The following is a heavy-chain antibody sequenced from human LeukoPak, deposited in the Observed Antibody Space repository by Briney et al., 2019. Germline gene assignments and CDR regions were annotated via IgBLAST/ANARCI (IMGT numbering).Heavy chain of an antibody. Sequence: GESLKISCKASGYSFTTYWLAWVRQMPGKGLEWMGIIYPDDSDARYRPSFQGQVTISADKSISTAYLQWSSLKASDTAMYYCARQGYCSSTSCYDDFWGQGTLVTVSS. CDR3: ARQGYCSSTSCYDDF. CDR1: GYSFTTYW. V-gene: IGHV5-51*01. D-gene: IGHD2-2*01. CDR2: IYPDDSDA. J-gene: IGHJ4*02.